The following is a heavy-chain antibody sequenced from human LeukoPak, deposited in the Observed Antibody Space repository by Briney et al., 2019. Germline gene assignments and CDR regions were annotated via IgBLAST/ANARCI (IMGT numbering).Heavy chain of an antibody. D-gene: IGHD3-22*01. CDR1: GYTFTSYA. CDR2: INAGNGNT. Sequence: GASVKVSCKASGYTFTSYAMHWVRQAPGQRLEWTGWINAGNGNTKYLQKFQGRVTITRDTSASTAYMELSSLRSEDTAVYYCARSSRVVVITTPFDYWGQGTLVTVSS. J-gene: IGHJ4*02. V-gene: IGHV1-3*01. CDR3: ARSSRVVVITTPFDY.